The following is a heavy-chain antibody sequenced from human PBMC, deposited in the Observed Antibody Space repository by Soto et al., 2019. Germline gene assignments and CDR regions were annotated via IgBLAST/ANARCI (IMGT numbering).Heavy chain of an antibody. CDR2: IYYSGST. D-gene: IGHD3-16*01. V-gene: IGHV4-59*01. Sequence: QVQLQESGPGLVKPSETLSLTCTVSGGSISSYYWSWIRQPPGKGLEWIGYIYYSGSTNYNPSLKERVPIAVDTSKNQFSLKLGSVAAADTAVYYCARDRGGGSGLTVDYWGQGTLVTVSS. CDR3: ARDRGGGSGLTVDY. J-gene: IGHJ4*02. CDR1: GGSISSYY.